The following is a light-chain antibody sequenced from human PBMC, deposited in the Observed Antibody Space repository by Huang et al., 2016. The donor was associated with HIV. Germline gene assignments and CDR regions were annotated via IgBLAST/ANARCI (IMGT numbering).Light chain of an antibody. Sequence: DIQMTQSPSFLSASVGDRVTFTCRASQSISSYLHWYQHKPGKAPNLLIYAASSLQSGVPSRFSGSGAGTDFTLTSSSLQPEDFATYYCQQSYSTPMYTFGQGTKLEIK. CDR2: AAS. CDR3: QQSYSTPMYT. J-gene: IGKJ2*01. V-gene: IGKV1-39*01. CDR1: QSISSY.